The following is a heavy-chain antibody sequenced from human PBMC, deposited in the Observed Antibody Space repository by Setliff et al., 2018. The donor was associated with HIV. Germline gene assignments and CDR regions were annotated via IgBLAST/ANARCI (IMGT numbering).Heavy chain of an antibody. CDR1: GLPFRDYY. D-gene: IGHD3-3*01. Sequence: GGSLRLSCAGSGLPFRDYYMSWIRQAPGQGLEWISYISGSGSTMYFADSVKGRFTISRDNAKKSLYLEMNRLRVDDTAVYYCVSVITVLRLYEWSYYFDYWGQGTLVTVSS. J-gene: IGHJ4*02. V-gene: IGHV3-11*01. CDR2: ISGSGSTM. CDR3: VSVITVLRLYEWSYYFDY.